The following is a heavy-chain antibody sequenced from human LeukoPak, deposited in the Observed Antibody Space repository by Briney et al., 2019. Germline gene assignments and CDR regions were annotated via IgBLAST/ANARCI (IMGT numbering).Heavy chain of an antibody. D-gene: IGHD2-2*01. V-gene: IGHV5-51*01. CDR3: ARHVIPTMPVDY. CDR1: GYTFTNYW. J-gene: IGHJ4*02. Sequence: GESLKISCKGSGYTFTNYWIAWVRQIPGKGPEWMGIIYPGDSDTRYSPSFQGQVTISADKSISTAYLQWSSLKASDTAMYYCARHVIPTMPVDYWGQGTLVTVSS. CDR2: IYPGDSDT.